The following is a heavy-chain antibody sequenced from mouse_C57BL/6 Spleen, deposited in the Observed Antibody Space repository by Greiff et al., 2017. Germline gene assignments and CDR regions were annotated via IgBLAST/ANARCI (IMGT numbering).Heavy chain of an antibody. CDR1: GFTFSDYG. J-gene: IGHJ3*01. Sequence: VQLKESGGGLVKPGGSLKLSCAASGFTFSDYGMHWVRQAPEKGLEWVAYISSGSSTIYYADTVKGRFTISRDNAKNTLFLQMTSLRSEDTAMYYCAKYGPAWFAYWGQGTLVTVSA. CDR2: ISSGSSTI. CDR3: AKYGPAWFAY. V-gene: IGHV5-17*01. D-gene: IGHD1-1*02.